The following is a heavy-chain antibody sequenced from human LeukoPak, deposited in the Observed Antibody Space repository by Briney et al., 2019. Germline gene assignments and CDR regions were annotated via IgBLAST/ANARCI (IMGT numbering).Heavy chain of an antibody. CDR2: ITVYNGKT. D-gene: IGHD6-19*01. CDR3: ARDYGSGWYAKYYFDY. CDR1: GYTFTHYA. J-gene: IGHJ4*02. V-gene: IGHV1-18*01. Sequence: ASVKVSCKASGYTFTHYAITWVRQAPGQGLEWMGWITVYNGKTNYAQKFQGRVTMTTDTSTSTAYMELRSLRSEDTAVYYCARDYGSGWYAKYYFDYWGQGTLVTVSS.